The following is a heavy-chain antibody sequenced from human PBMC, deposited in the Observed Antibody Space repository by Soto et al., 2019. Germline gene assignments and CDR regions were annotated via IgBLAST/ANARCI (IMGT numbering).Heavy chain of an antibody. D-gene: IGHD3-10*01. CDR1: GGSISSGGYY. CDR2: IYYSGST. V-gene: IGHV4-31*03. Sequence: QVQLQESGPGLVKPSQTLSLTCTVSGGSISSGGYYWSWIRQHPGKGLEWIGYIYYSGSTYYNPSLKRRVTISVDTSKIQFSLKLSSVTAADTAVYYCARCPITMVRKLNYFDYWGQGTLVTVSS. J-gene: IGHJ4*02. CDR3: ARCPITMVRKLNYFDY.